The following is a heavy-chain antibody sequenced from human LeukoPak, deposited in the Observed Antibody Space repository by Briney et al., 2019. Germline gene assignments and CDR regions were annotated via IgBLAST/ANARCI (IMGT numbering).Heavy chain of an antibody. Sequence: GALVKVSCKISGFGLSVLSIHWMRQAPGKGLEWVGGIRPETGEPIFAQKFRGRVTITEDTFTDTGYLELRGLTSEDTAVYYCSTDSGRSYFYFDFWGQGTLVTVSS. D-gene: IGHD3-10*01. CDR3: STDSGRSYFYFDF. V-gene: IGHV1-24*01. CDR2: IRPETGEP. J-gene: IGHJ4*02. CDR1: GFGLSVLS.